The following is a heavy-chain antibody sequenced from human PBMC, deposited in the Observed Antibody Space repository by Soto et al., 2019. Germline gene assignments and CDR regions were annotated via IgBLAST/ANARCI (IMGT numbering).Heavy chain of an antibody. CDR2: IIPIFVTA. V-gene: IGHV1-69*13. D-gene: IGHD5-18*01. CDR1: GGTFSSYA. CDR3: ARRRGYTSNIFDY. Sequence: SVKVSCKASGGTFSSYAISWVRQAAGQGLEWMGGIIPIFVTANYAQKLQGRVTIPADESTSTAYMELSSLRSEDTAVYYCARRRGYTSNIFDYWGQGTLVTVAS. J-gene: IGHJ4*02.